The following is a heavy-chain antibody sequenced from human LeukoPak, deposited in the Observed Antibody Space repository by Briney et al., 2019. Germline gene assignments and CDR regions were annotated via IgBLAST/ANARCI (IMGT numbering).Heavy chain of an antibody. CDR2: IYYSGST. J-gene: IGHJ5*02. CDR1: GGSISSYY. D-gene: IGHD6-19*01. CDR3: ARAHHSSPSGWYGGRWFDP. V-gene: IGHV4-59*01. Sequence: SGPTLVKPSETLSLTCTVSGGSISSYYWSWIRQPPGKGLEWIGYIYYSGSTNYNPSLKSRVTISVDTSKNQFSLKLSSVTAADTAVYYCARAHHSSPSGWYGGRWFDPWGQGTLVTVSS.